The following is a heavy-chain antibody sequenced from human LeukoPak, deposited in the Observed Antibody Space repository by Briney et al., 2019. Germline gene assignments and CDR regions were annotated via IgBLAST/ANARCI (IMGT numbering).Heavy chain of an antibody. J-gene: IGHJ4*02. CDR3: ARDSDVPFDY. V-gene: IGHV3-7*01. Sequence: GGSLSLSRAGSGFTFSSYWMNWVRQAPEKGLEWVANIKQDGSEKDYVDPVKGRFTISRDNAKNSLYLQMNSLRAEDTAVYYCARDSDVPFDYWGQGTLVTVSS. D-gene: IGHD3-16*01. CDR1: GFTFSSYW. CDR2: IKQDGSEK.